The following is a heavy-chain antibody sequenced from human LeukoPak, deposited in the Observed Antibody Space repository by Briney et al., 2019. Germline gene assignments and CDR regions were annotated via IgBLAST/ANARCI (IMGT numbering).Heavy chain of an antibody. CDR3: AKDLYSSSWYRMGAFDI. D-gene: IGHD6-13*01. CDR2: IRYDETNE. J-gene: IGHJ3*02. Sequence: PGGSLRLSCAASGFTFNNYAMHWVRQAPGKGLDWVAFIRYDETNEDYGDSVKGRFTISRDNSKNTLYLQMNSLRTDDMAVYYCAKDLYSSSWYRMGAFDIWGQGTMVTVSS. CDR1: GFTFNNYA. V-gene: IGHV3-30*02.